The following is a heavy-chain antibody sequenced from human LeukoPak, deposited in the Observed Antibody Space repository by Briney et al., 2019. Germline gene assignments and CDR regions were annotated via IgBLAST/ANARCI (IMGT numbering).Heavy chain of an antibody. J-gene: IGHJ4*02. V-gene: IGHV1-8*01. CDR3: AGGPRDSSSGDY. Sequence: ASVKISCKTSGYRFTNFDINWVRQAPGQGLEWMGWMNPDNGNTGYAQKFQGRVSMSGDTSISTAFMVLSSLRSDDTAVYFCAGGPRDSSSGDYWGQGTLVTVSS. CDR2: MNPDNGNT. D-gene: IGHD6-13*01. CDR1: GYRFTNFD.